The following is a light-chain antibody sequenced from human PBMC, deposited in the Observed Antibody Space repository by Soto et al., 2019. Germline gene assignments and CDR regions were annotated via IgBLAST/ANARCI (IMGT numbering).Light chain of an antibody. J-gene: IGLJ1*01. Sequence: PGQSVTISCTGTSSDVGRYDYVSWHQQHPGKAPKLIVYDVTERPSGVPDRFSGSKSGNTASLTISGLQAEDEADYSCCSFAGSYSYVFGTGTKVT. CDR2: DVT. CDR1: SSDVGRYDY. V-gene: IGLV2-11*03. CDR3: CSFAGSYSYV.